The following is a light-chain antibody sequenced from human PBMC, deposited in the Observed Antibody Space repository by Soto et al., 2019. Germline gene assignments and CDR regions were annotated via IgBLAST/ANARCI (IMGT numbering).Light chain of an antibody. V-gene: IGKV3-20*01. CDR1: QSVPNNY. CDR2: GAS. CDR3: QQYGSSTT. Sequence: EIVLTQSPGTLSLSPGERATLSCRASQSVPNNYLAWYQQKSGQAPRRLIFGASFRASSVPDRFSGSGSGTDFTLTISRLEPEDFAVYHCQQYGSSTTFGQGTKVEIK. J-gene: IGKJ1*01.